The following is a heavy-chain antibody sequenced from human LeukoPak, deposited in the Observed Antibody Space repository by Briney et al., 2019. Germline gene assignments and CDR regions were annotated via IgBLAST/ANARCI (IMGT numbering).Heavy chain of an antibody. V-gene: IGHV4-30-4*01. CDR1: GGSISSGDYY. Sequence: SETLSLTCTVSGGSISSGDYYWSWIRQPPGKGLEWIGYIYYSGSTYYNPSLKSRVTISVDTSKNQFSLKLSSVTAADTAVYYCARGKLVPGREDFDYWGQGTLVTVSS. D-gene: IGHD6-13*01. CDR3: ARGKLVPGREDFDY. J-gene: IGHJ4*02. CDR2: IYYSGST.